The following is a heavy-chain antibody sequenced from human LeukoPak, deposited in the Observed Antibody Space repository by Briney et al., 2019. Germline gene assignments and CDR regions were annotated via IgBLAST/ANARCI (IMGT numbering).Heavy chain of an antibody. J-gene: IGHJ6*02. CDR3: ARLSGIAARPHYYGMDV. CDR1: GGSFSGYY. D-gene: IGHD6-6*01. CDR2: INHSGST. Sequence: TSETLSLTCAVYGGSFSGYYWSWIRQPPGKGLEWIGEINHSGSTNYNPSLKSRVTISVDTSKNQFSLKLSSVTAADTAVYYCARLSGIAARPHYYGMDVWGQGTTVTVSS. V-gene: IGHV4-34*01.